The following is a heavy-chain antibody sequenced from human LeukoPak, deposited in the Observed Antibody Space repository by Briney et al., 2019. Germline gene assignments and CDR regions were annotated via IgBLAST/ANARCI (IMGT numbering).Heavy chain of an antibody. J-gene: IGHJ3*02. CDR2: IIPIFGTA. CDR1: GGTFSSYA. V-gene: IGHV1-69*05. D-gene: IGHD3-3*01. CDR3: ARDSDFWSGSSDAFDI. Sequence: SVKVSCKASGGTFSSYAISWVRQAPGQGLEWMGGIIPIFGTANYAQKFQGRVTITTDESTSTAYMELSSLRSEDTAVYYCARDSDFWSGSSDAFDIWGEGTMVTVSS.